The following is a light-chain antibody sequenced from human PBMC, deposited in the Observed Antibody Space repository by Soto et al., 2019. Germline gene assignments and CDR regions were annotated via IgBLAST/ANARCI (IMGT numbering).Light chain of an antibody. CDR3: CSYAGSSTFVV. J-gene: IGLJ2*01. V-gene: IGLV2-23*01. Sequence: QSVLTQPASVSGSPGQSITISCTGTSSDVGSYNLVSWYQQHPGKAPKLMIYEGSKRPSGVSNRFSGSKSGKTASLTIFGLQAEDEADYYCCSYAGSSTFVVFGGGTQLTVL. CDR1: SSDVGSYNL. CDR2: EGS.